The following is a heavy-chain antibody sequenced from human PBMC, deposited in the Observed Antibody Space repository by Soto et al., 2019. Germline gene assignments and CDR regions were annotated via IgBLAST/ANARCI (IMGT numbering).Heavy chain of an antibody. CDR2: IYPYDSDT. V-gene: IGHV5-51*01. J-gene: IGHJ4*01. Sequence: HGESLKIFCTTSGYILTSYWIGWVRQMPGKGMEWMGNIYPYDSDTKYSPSFQGQVTISADTSITTAYLQWSGLRASDTAIYFCARHLVGSTRGNFDYWGQGTLVTVSS. D-gene: IGHD2-2*01. CDR3: ARHLVGSTRGNFDY. CDR1: GYILTSYW.